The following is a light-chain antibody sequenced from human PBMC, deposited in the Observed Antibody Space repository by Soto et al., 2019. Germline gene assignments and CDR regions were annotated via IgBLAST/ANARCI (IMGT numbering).Light chain of an antibody. CDR3: QQSYSAPRT. J-gene: IGKJ2*01. Sequence: DIQMTQSPSSLSASVGDRVTITCRASQSISIYLNWYHQKPGKAPKLLIYAVSNLQSGVPSRFSGSGSETGFTLTISSLQPEDFATYYCQQSYSAPRTFGQGTKVDI. CDR2: AVS. V-gene: IGKV1-39*01. CDR1: QSISIY.